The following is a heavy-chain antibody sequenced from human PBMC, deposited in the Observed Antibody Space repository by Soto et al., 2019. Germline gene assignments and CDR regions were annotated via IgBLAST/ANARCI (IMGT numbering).Heavy chain of an antibody. Sequence: QVQLVESGGGMVQPGRSLRLSCAASGFTFSRYGMHWVRQAPGKGLEWLTVMSYDGSHKQYADSVKGRFTISRDNSKNTLYLQMDSLTTEDTAVYYCAKDPNDSSGSINWFDPWGQGTLVTVSS. CDR2: MSYDGSHK. CDR1: GFTFSRYG. V-gene: IGHV3-30*18. CDR3: AKDPNDSSGSINWFDP. J-gene: IGHJ5*02. D-gene: IGHD3-22*01.